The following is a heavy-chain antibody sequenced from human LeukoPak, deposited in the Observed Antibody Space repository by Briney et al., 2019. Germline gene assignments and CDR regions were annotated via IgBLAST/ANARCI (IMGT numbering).Heavy chain of an antibody. J-gene: IGHJ4*02. Sequence: PSETLSLTCTVSGGSISSSSYYWGWIRQPPGKGLEWIGSIYYSGSTYYNPSLKSRVTISVDTSKNQFSLKLSSVTAADTAVYYCARELSTNWEAGYFDYWGQGTLVTVSS. CDR1: GGSISSSSYY. CDR2: IYYSGST. D-gene: IGHD1-26*01. CDR3: ARELSTNWEAGYFDY. V-gene: IGHV4-39*07.